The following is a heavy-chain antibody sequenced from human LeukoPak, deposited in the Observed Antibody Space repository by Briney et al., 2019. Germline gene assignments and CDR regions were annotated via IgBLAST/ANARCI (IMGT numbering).Heavy chain of an antibody. Sequence: GGSLRLSCAASGFTFSSYWMSWVRQAPGKGLEWVANIKQDGSEKYYVDSVKGRFTISRDNAKNSLYLQMNSLSAEDTAVYYCAREGIRSSSYYFDYWGQGTLVTVSS. CDR2: IKQDGSEK. D-gene: IGHD6-6*01. J-gene: IGHJ4*02. CDR3: AREGIRSSSYYFDY. V-gene: IGHV3-7*01. CDR1: GFTFSSYW.